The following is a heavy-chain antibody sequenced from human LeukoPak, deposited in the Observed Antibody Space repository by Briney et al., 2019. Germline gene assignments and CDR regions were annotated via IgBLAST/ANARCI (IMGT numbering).Heavy chain of an antibody. V-gene: IGHV1-69*13. CDR3: ATSRGSGDILTGSEGYYYYGMDV. CDR1: GGTFISYA. D-gene: IGHD3-9*01. Sequence: SVKVSCKASGGTFISYAISWVRQAPGQGLERMGGIIPIFGTANYAQKFQGRVTITADESTSTAYMELSSLRSEDTAVYYCATSRGSGDILTGSEGYYYYGMDVWGQGTTVTVSS. J-gene: IGHJ6*02. CDR2: IIPIFGTA.